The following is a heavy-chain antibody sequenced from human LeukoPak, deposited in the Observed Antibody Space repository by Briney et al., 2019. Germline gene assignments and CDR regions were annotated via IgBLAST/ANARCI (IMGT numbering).Heavy chain of an antibody. CDR2: IISDGSST. V-gene: IGHV3-74*01. CDR3: ARVYGDYR. J-gene: IGHJ5*02. D-gene: IGHD4-17*01. Sequence: GGSLRLSCAASGFTFNSYWMHWVRQAPGKGLVWVSRIISDGSSTSYADSVKGRFTISRDNAKNTLYLQMNSLRAEDTAVYYCARVYGDYRWGQGTLVTVSS. CDR1: GFTFNSYW.